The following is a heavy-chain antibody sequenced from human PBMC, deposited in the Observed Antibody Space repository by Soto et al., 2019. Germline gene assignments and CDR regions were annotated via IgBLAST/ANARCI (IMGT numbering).Heavy chain of an antibody. Sequence: GASVKVSCKASGYTFTSYGISWVRQAPGQGLEWMGWISAYNGNTNYAQKLQGRVTMTKDTSTSTAYMELRSLRSDDTAVYYCARSCSSTSCAIPFAFDIWGQGTMVTVSS. CDR2: ISAYNGNT. CDR3: ARSCSSTSCAIPFAFDI. CDR1: GYTFTSYG. D-gene: IGHD2-2*01. V-gene: IGHV1-18*01. J-gene: IGHJ3*02.